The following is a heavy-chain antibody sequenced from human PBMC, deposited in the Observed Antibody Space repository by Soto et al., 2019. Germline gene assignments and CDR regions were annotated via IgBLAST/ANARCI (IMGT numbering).Heavy chain of an antibody. J-gene: IGHJ5*02. V-gene: IGHV1-2*02. CDR1: GGTFSSYA. Sequence: GASVKVSCKASGGTFSSYAISWVRQAPGQGLEYMGWFNPNSGATNYVQEFQGRVTLTRDTSISTVYMELTSLRSDDTAVYYCARGSGSSSFDPWGQGTLVTVSS. CDR2: FNPNSGAT. D-gene: IGHD1-26*01. CDR3: ARGSGSSSFDP.